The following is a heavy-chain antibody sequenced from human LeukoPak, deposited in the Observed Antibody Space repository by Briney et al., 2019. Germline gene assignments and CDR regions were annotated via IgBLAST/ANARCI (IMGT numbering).Heavy chain of an antibody. D-gene: IGHD2-2*02. CDR1: GFTFSSYA. J-gene: IGHJ4*02. V-gene: IGHV3-23*01. Sequence: PGGSLRLSCAASGFTFSSYAMSWVRQAPGKGLEWVSAISGSGGSTYYADSVKGRFTISRDNSKNTLYLQMNSLRAEDTAVYYCAKAFIEIVVVPAAIVPIDYWGQGTLVTVSS. CDR2: ISGSGGST. CDR3: AKAFIEIVVVPAAIVPIDY.